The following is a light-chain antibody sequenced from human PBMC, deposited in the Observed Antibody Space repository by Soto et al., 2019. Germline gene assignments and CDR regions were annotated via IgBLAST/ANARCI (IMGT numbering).Light chain of an antibody. CDR2: AAS. CDR1: QTISSW. J-gene: IGKJ5*01. CDR3: QQRNIWPPVT. V-gene: IGKV1-5*01. Sequence: DIKMNQSPSTLSGSVGDRVTITCRASQTISSWLAWYQQKPGKAPKLLIYAASTLQSGVPSRFSGSGSGTDFTLTISSLEPEDSAVYYCQQRNIWPPVTFGHGTRLEIK.